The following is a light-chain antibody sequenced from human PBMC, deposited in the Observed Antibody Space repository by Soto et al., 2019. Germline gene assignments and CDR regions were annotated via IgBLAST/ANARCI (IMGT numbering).Light chain of an antibody. Sequence: DIQMTQSPSSLSASVGDRVTITCRASQSISSYLNWYQQKPGKAPKLLIYAASSLQSGVPSRFSGSGSGTDFSLTISSLQPEDFATYYCQHCYSTLSTFGQGTKVDI. CDR3: QHCYSTLST. CDR1: QSISSY. V-gene: IGKV1-39*01. CDR2: AAS. J-gene: IGKJ1*01.